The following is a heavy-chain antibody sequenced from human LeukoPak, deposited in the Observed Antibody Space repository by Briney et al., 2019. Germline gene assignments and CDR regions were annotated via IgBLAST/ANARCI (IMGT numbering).Heavy chain of an antibody. V-gene: IGHV4-59*01. CDR1: GGSISSYY. CDR2: IYYSGST. Sequence: SETLSLTCTVSGGSISSYYWSWIRQPPGKGLEWIGYIYYSGSTNYNPSLKSRVTISVDTSKNQFSLKLSSLTAADTAVYYCARGPHGNYVDYWGQGTLVTVSS. J-gene: IGHJ4*02. D-gene: IGHD2-15*01. CDR3: ARGPHGNYVDY.